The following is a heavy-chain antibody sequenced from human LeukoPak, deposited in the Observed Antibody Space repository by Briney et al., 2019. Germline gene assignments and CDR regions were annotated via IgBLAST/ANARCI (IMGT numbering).Heavy chain of an antibody. V-gene: IGHV4-34*01. CDR1: GGSFSGYY. Sequence: SETLSLTCAVYGGSFSGYYWSWIRQPPGKGLEWIGEINHSGSTNYNLSLKSRVTISVDTSKNQFSLKLSSVTAADTAVYYCARGWRATTVTTPYYFDYWGQGTLVTVSS. D-gene: IGHD4-17*01. J-gene: IGHJ4*02. CDR3: ARGWRATTVTTPYYFDY. CDR2: INHSGST.